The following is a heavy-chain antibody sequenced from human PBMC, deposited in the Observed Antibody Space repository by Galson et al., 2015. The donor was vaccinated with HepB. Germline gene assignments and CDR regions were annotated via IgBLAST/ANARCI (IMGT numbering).Heavy chain of an antibody. CDR1: GYSLTELS. D-gene: IGHD1/OR15-1a*01. CDR2: FDPEDGET. J-gene: IGHJ4*02. CDR3: ATDLGWEQRF. V-gene: IGHV1-24*01. Sequence: SCKVAGYSLTELSMPWVRQAPGKGLEWMGGFDPEDGETIYAQKLQGRITLTEDTSTDTAYMELSSLRSEDTAVYYCATDLGWEQRFWGQGTLVTVSS.